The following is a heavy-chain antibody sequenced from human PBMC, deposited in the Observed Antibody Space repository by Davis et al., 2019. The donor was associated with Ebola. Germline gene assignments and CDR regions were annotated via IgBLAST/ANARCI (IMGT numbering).Heavy chain of an antibody. V-gene: IGHV4-59*01. CDR3: ARYFWSGYPPYYYYMDV. CDR2: IYYSGST. CDR1: GGSISSYY. D-gene: IGHD3-3*01. Sequence: MPSETLSLTCTVSGGSISSYYWSWIRQPPGTVLALFGYIYYSGSTKYNPSLKSRVTVSVDTSKNQFSLKLSSVTAADTAMYYCARYFWSGYPPYYYYMDVWGKGTTVTVSS. J-gene: IGHJ6*03.